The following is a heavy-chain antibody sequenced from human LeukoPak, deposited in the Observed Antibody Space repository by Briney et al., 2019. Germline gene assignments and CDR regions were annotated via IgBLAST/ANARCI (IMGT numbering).Heavy chain of an antibody. D-gene: IGHD2-15*01. Sequence: SETLSLTCSVSGASMKDYYWNWIRLSTGKGLEWIGRFYDTGSVIYNPSLKSRATLSVDTSKNHVYLKLTSVTAADTAAYYCARLGYCSGGSCYYYYYMDVWGKGTTVTVSS. J-gene: IGHJ6*03. CDR1: GASMKDYY. CDR3: ARLGYCSGGSCYYYYYMDV. CDR2: FYDTGSV. V-gene: IGHV4-4*07.